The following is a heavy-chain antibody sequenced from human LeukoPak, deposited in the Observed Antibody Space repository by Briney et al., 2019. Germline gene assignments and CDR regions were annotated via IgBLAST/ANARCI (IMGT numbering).Heavy chain of an antibody. CDR2: ISSSSDYI. D-gene: IGHD3-22*01. Sequence: GGSLRLSCVASGFTFITYSMNWVRQAPGKGLEWVSSISSSSDYIYYADSVKGRFTISRDNAKNSLYLQMNSLRAEDTAVYYCARAAPTRTLIGSGADYWGQGIQVTVSS. CDR3: ARAAPTRTLIGSGADY. V-gene: IGHV3-21*01. CDR1: GFTFITYS. J-gene: IGHJ4*02.